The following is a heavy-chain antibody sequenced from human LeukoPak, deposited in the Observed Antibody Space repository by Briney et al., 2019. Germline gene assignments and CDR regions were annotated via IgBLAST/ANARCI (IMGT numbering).Heavy chain of an antibody. CDR1: GFTFSRYT. J-gene: IGHJ4*02. V-gene: IGHV3-30-3*01. D-gene: IGHD3-10*01. Sequence: GRSLRLSCAASGFTFSRYTMHWVRQAPGKGLEWVAVMSYDESNRYHADSVKGRFTISRDTSKNTLYLQMNSLRAEDTAVYYCARAKWFGESLDYWGQGTLVTVSS. CDR3: ARAKWFGESLDY. CDR2: MSYDESNR.